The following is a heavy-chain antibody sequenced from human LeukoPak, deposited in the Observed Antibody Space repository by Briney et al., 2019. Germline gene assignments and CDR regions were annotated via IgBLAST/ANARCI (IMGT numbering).Heavy chain of an antibody. V-gene: IGHV3-53*01. D-gene: IGHD4-17*01. Sequence: GGSLRLSCAASGFTVSSNYMSWVRQAPGKGLEWVSGIYSGGSTYYADSVKGRFTISRDNSKNTLYLQMNSLRAEDTAVYYCARALRDDYGDYTYFDYWGQGTLVTVSS. J-gene: IGHJ4*02. CDR3: ARALRDDYGDYTYFDY. CDR2: IYSGGST. CDR1: GFTVSSNY.